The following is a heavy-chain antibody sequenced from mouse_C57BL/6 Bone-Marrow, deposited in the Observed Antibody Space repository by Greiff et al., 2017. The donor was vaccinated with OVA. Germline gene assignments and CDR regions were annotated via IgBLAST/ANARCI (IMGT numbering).Heavy chain of an antibody. V-gene: IGHV1-81*01. CDR3: ATYYGLDY. CDR1: GYTFTSYG. CDR2: IYPRSGNT. J-gene: IGHJ2*01. Sequence: VQLQQSGAELARPGASVKLSCKASGYTFTSYGISWVKQRTGQGLEWIGEIYPRSGNTYYNEKFEGKATLTADKSSSTAYMELRSLTSEDSAVYFCATYYGLDYWGQGTTLTVSS. D-gene: IGHD1-2*01.